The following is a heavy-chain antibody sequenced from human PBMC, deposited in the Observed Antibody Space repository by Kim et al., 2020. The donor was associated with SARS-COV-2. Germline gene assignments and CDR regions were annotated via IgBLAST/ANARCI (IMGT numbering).Heavy chain of an antibody. V-gene: IGHV4-39*01. J-gene: IGHJ5*02. CDR3: ARLHTDTIFGVVRQYNWFDP. D-gene: IGHD3-3*01. CDR2: IYYGGST. CDR1: GGSISSSSYF. Sequence: SETLSLTCTVSGGSISSSSYFWGWIRQPPGKGLEWIGSIYYGGSTYDNPSLKSRVTISADSSKNQFSLKLSSVTAADTAVYYCARLHTDTIFGVVRQYNWFDPWGQGTLVTVSS.